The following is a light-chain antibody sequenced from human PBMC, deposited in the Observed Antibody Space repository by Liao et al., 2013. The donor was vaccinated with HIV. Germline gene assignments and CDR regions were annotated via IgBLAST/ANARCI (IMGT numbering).Light chain of an antibody. J-gene: IGLJ1*01. V-gene: IGLV3-25*03. CDR3: QSADSSGTSPYV. CDR2: KDS. CDR1: ALPKQY. Sequence: SYELTQPPSVSVSPGQTASITCSGDALPKQYAYWYQQKPGQAPVVVIYKDSERPSGIPERFSGSSSGTTVTLTISGVQAEDEADYYCQSADSSGTSPYVFGTGTKVTVL.